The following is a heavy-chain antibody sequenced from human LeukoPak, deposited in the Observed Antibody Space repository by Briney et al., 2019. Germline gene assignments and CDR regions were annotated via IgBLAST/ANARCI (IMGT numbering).Heavy chain of an antibody. V-gene: IGHV1-69*13. CDR3: ARAKWELLRFDY. CDR2: IIPIFGTA. D-gene: IGHD1-26*01. J-gene: IGHJ4*02. CDR1: GGTFSSYA. Sequence: GASVKVSCKASGGTFSSYAISWVRQAPGQGLEWMGGIIPIFGTANYAQKFQGRVTITADESTSTAYMELSSLRSEDTAVYYCARAKWELLRFDYWAREPWSPSPQ.